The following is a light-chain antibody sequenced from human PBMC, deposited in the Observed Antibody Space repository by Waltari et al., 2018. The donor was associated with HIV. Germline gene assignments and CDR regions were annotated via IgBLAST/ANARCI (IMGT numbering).Light chain of an antibody. Sequence: DIQMTQSPSSLSASVGDRVTLTFRASQYVTKSIAWFQQKPGKAPKSLIFAASSLRSGVPSRFSGSGSGTDFTLTISGLLPEYFATYYCQQYHSYPMTFGQGTRLEIK. CDR3: QQYHSYPMT. CDR1: QYVTKS. V-gene: IGKV1-16*01. J-gene: IGKJ5*01. CDR2: AAS.